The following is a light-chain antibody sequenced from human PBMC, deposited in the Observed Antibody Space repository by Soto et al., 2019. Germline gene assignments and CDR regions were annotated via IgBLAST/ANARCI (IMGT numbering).Light chain of an antibody. Sequence: QSVLTKPSSLSVSPGQSITLSCPGTSSDFGSYNLVSWYQQHPGKAPKLMIYQVTIRPSGISNRFSGSKSGNTASLTISGLQAEDEADYYCTSFSSSTSLYVFGTGTKVTV. CDR2: QVT. CDR1: SSDFGSYNL. CDR3: TSFSSSTSLYV. J-gene: IGLJ1*01. V-gene: IGLV2-14*02.